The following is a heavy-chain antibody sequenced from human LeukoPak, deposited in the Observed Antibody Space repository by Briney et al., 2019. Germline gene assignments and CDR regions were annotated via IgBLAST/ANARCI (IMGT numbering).Heavy chain of an antibody. CDR3: ARTTTVTSNWFDP. V-gene: IGHV1-18*01. Sequence: ASVKVSCKASGYTFTSYGISWVRQAPGQGLEWMGWISAYNGNTNYAQKLQGRVTMTTDTSTSTACMELRSLRSDDTAVYYCARTTTVTSNWFDPWGQGTLVTVSS. CDR2: ISAYNGNT. J-gene: IGHJ5*02. D-gene: IGHD4-17*01. CDR1: GYTFTSYG.